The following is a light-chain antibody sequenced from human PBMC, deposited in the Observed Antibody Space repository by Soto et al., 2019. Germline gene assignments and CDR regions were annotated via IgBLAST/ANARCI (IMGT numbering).Light chain of an antibody. CDR1: SSNIGAGYD. V-gene: IGLV1-40*01. J-gene: IGLJ2*01. CDR2: GNT. CDR3: QSYDSSLSGWL. Sequence: QSVLTQPPSVSGAPGQRVTISCTGSSSNIGAGYDVHWYQQLPGTAPKLLVHGNTDRPSGVPDRFSGSKSGTSASLAITGLQAEDEADYYCQSYDSSLSGWLFDGGTKLTVL.